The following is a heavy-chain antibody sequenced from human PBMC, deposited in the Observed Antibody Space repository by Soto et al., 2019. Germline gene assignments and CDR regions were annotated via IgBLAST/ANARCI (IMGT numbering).Heavy chain of an antibody. J-gene: IGHJ4*02. V-gene: IGHV3-21*01. CDR3: ARDSVTTARSY. D-gene: IGHD4-17*01. CDR1: GFTVSSNY. CDR2: ISSSSSYI. Sequence: PGGSLRLSCAVSGFTVSSNYMNWVRQAPGKGLEWVSSISSSSSYIYYADSVKGRFTISRDNAKNSLYLQMNSLRAEDTAVYYCARDSVTTARSYWGQGTLVTVSS.